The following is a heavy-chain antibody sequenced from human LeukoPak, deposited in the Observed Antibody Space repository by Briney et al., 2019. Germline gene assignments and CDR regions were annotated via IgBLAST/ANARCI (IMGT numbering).Heavy chain of an antibody. J-gene: IGHJ4*02. D-gene: IGHD3/OR15-3a*01. Sequence: PGGALRLSCEASGFIFNNYEMNWVRQAPGKGLEWVSFIGIGSRSTHYADSVKGRFTISRDDSMNALYLQMNSLRVEDTAVYYCARDSPGLEDFDSWGQGTLVTVSS. V-gene: IGHV3-48*01. CDR3: ARDSPGLEDFDS. CDR1: GFIFNNYE. CDR2: IGIGSRST.